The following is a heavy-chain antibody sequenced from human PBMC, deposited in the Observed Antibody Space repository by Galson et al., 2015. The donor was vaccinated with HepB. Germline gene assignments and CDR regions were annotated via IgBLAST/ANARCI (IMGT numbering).Heavy chain of an antibody. CDR2: TYYRSKWYY. Sequence: CAISGDSVSSNSAAWNWIRQSPSSGLEWLGRTYYRSKWYYDYAVSVRSRITINPDIPRNQFSLQLYSVTPEDTADYYCARNVYYDTSGYYYKPGWVGPWGQGTLVTVSS. CDR3: ARNVYYDTSGYYYKPGWVGP. CDR1: GDSVSSNSAA. D-gene: IGHD3-22*01. J-gene: IGHJ5*02. V-gene: IGHV6-1*01.